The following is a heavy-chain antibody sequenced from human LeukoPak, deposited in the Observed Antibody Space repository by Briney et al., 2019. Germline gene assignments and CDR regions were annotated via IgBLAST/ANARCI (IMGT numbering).Heavy chain of an antibody. CDR1: GFTFSSYA. J-gene: IGHJ4*02. D-gene: IGHD6-13*01. CDR3: VKVASSPGPFDY. V-gene: IGHV3-64D*06. CDR2: INSNGGST. Sequence: GGSLRLSCSASGFTFSSYAIYWVRQTPGKGLEYVSAINSNGGSTFYASSVKGRFTIPRDNSKNTLYLQMSSLRPEDTAVYYCVKVASSPGPFDYWGQGTLVTVSS.